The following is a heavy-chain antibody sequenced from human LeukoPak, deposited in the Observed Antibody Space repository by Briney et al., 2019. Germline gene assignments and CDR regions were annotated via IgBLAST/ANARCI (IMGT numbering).Heavy chain of an antibody. Sequence: ASLKVSCKASGYTFTSYYMHWVRQAPGQGLEWMGIINPSGGSTSYAQKFQGRVTMTRDMSTSTVYMELSSLRSEDTAVYYCARKACGGDCYFDYWGQGTLVTVSS. CDR3: ARKACGGDCYFDY. CDR1: GYTFTSYY. D-gene: IGHD2-21*02. V-gene: IGHV1-46*01. J-gene: IGHJ4*02. CDR2: INPSGGST.